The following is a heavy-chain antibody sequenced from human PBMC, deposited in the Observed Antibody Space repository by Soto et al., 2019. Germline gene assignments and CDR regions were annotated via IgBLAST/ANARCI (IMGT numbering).Heavy chain of an antibody. CDR2: INHSGST. Sequence: QVQLQQWGAGLLKPSETLSLTCAVYGGSFSGYYWSWIRQPPGKGLEWIGEINHSGSTNYNPSLKSRVTISVDTSKNQFSLKLSSVTAADTAVYYCARGVGSSCYYYYYYYGMDVWGQGTTVTVSS. CDR3: ARGVGSSCYYYYYYYGMDV. J-gene: IGHJ6*02. CDR1: GGSFSGYY. V-gene: IGHV4-34*01. D-gene: IGHD3-22*01.